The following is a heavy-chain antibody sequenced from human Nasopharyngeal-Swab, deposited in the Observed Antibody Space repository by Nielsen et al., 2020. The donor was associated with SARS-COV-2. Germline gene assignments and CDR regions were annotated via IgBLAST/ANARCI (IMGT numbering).Heavy chain of an antibody. V-gene: IGHV1-24*01. D-gene: IGHD3-3*01. CDR3: ASEGSGVFGVVIYAFDI. CDR1: GYTLTVLP. J-gene: IGHJ3*02. CDR2: VVPEDGEP. Sequence: ASVNVSCKVSGYTLTVLPIHWVRQAPGKGLEGMGPVVPEDGEPIYAQNFQGRVTMTEDTSTYTAYLELSSLRSEDTAVYYCASEGSGVFGVVIYAFDIWGPGTLVTVS.